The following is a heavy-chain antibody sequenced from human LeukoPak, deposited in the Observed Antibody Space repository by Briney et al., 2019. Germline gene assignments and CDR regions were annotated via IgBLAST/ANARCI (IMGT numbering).Heavy chain of an antibody. D-gene: IGHD3-10*01. J-gene: IGHJ5*02. V-gene: IGHV4-4*07. Sequence: SETLSLTCTVSGGSISSYYWSWIRQPAGKGLEWIGRIYTSGGTNYNPSLKSRVTISVDTSKNQFALKLRSVTAADTVVYYCARDRAMGSTLGLNRYNWFDPWGQGTLVTVSS. CDR1: GGSISSYY. CDR2: IYTSGGT. CDR3: ARDRAMGSTLGLNRYNWFDP.